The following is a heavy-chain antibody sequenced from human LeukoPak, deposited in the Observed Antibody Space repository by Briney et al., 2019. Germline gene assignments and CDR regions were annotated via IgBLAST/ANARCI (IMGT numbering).Heavy chain of an antibody. CDR2: ISSSGSTI. CDR1: GFTFSSYE. CDR3: ARGPIAAAGKDWFDP. V-gene: IGHV3-48*03. Sequence: GGSLGLSCAASGFTFSSYEMNWVRQAPGKGLEWVSYISSSGSTIYYADSVKGRFTISRDNAKNSLYLQMNSVRAEDTAVYYCARGPIAAAGKDWFDPWGQGTLVTVSS. J-gene: IGHJ5*02. D-gene: IGHD6-13*01.